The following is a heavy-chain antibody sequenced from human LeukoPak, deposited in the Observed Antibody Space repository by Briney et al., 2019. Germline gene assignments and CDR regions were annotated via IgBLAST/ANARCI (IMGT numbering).Heavy chain of an antibody. Sequence: ASVKVSCKASGYTFTSYAMHWVRQAPGQRLEWMGWINAGNGNTKYSQKFQGRVTITRDTSASTAHMELSSLRSEDTAVYYCARDRAPITMVRGVINWFDPWGQGTLVTVSS. CDR2: INAGNGNT. D-gene: IGHD3-10*01. CDR3: ARDRAPITMVRGVINWFDP. J-gene: IGHJ5*02. CDR1: GYTFTSYA. V-gene: IGHV1-3*01.